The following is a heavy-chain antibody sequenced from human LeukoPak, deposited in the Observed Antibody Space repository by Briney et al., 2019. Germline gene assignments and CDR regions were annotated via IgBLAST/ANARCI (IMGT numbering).Heavy chain of an antibody. CDR1: GFTVSNKY. CDR2: IYNDGRT. V-gene: IGHV3-53*01. J-gene: IGHJ3*01. Sequence: PGGSLRLSCAASGFTVSNKYMTWVRQAPGKGLEWVSLIYNDGRTYYADSVKGRYTISRDNSKNTVYLQMSSLRVEDTAVYYCARGLFLSGNLLAYDLWGQRTVVTVSS. CDR3: ARGLFLSGNLLAYDL. D-gene: IGHD3-22*01.